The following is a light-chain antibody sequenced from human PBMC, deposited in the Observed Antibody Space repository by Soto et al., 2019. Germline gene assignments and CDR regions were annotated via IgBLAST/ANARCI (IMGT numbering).Light chain of an antibody. CDR3: EQYGSSPPSIT. Sequence: EIVLTQSPDTLSLSPGERATVSCRASQSVSRSNLAWYQHKPGQAPRLLIYGTSNRATGIPDRFIGSRSGTDLTLTISSLEPEDFAVYYCEQYGSSPPSITFGQGTRLEIK. V-gene: IGKV3-20*01. CDR2: GTS. J-gene: IGKJ5*01. CDR1: QSVSRSN.